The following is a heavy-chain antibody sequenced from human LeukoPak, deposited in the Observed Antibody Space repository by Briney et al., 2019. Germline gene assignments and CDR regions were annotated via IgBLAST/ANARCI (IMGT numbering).Heavy chain of an antibody. CDR3: AKDHYYYDSSGYYSHY. Sequence: GSLRLSCAASGFTFSSYGMHWVRQAPGKGLEWVAFIRYDGSNKYYADSVKGRFTISRDNSKNTLYLQMNSQRAEDTAVYYYAKDHYYYDSSGYYSHYWGQGTLVTVSS. CDR2: IRYDGSNK. V-gene: IGHV3-30*02. J-gene: IGHJ4*02. CDR1: GFTFSSYG. D-gene: IGHD3-22*01.